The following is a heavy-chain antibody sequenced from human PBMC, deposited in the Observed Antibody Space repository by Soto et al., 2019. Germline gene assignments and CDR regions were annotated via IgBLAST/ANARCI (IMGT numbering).Heavy chain of an antibody. CDR2: IIPIFGTA. CDR3: AREKYYDTYYYYGMDV. J-gene: IGHJ6*02. V-gene: IGHV1-69*13. CDR1: GGTFSSYA. Sequence: GASVKVSCKASGGTFSSYAISWVRQAPGQGLEWMGGIIPIFGTANYAQKFQGRVTITADESTSTAYMELSSLRSEDTAVYYCAREKYYDTYYYYGMDVWGQGTTVTVSS. D-gene: IGHD3-22*01.